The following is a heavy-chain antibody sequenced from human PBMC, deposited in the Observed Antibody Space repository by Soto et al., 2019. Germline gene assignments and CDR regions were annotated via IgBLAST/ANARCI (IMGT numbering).Heavy chain of an antibody. J-gene: IGHJ4*02. Sequence: QVQLVESGGGVFQPGRSLTIFCTASGFTFKQNAMHWIRNAPAKGREWVADISYDGSTKNYADSVKGRFTISRDNSKNTLSLQMSAVKGEETATYYCAREGIAESGPNYYDFWGQGTLFAFSS. D-gene: IGHD6-13*01. CDR2: ISYDGSTK. CDR1: GFTFKQNA. V-gene: IGHV3-30-3*01. CDR3: AREGIAESGPNYYDF.